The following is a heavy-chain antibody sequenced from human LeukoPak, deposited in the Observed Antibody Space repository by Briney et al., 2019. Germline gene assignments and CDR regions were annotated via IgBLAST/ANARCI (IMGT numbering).Heavy chain of an antibody. CDR2: IIPIFGTA. V-gene: IGHV1-69*01. Sequence: ASVKVSCKASGGTFSSYAISGVRQAPGQGLEWMGGIIPIFGTANYAQKFQGRVTITADESTSTAYMELSSLRSEDTAVYYCAREMDYDSSGPFDYWGQGTLVTVSS. CDR3: AREMDYDSSGPFDY. CDR1: GGTFSSYA. D-gene: IGHD3-22*01. J-gene: IGHJ4*02.